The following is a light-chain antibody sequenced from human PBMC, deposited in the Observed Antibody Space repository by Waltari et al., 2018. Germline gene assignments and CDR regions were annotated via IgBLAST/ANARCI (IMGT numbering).Light chain of an antibody. V-gene: IGKV1-5*03. Sequence: DIQMTQSPSTLPASVGDRVTITCRASQSISSWLAWYQQKPGKAPKLLNYKASSLESGVPSRVSGSGSGTEFTLTISSLQPDDFATYYCQQYNSLWTFGQGTKVEIK. CDR3: QQYNSLWT. J-gene: IGKJ1*01. CDR1: QSISSW. CDR2: KAS.